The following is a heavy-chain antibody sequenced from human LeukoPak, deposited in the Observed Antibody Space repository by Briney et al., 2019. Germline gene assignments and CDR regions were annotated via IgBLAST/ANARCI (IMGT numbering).Heavy chain of an antibody. Sequence: ASVKVSCKASGYTFTGYYMHWVRQAPGQGLEWMGWINPNSGGTNYAQKFQGRVTMTRDTSISTAYMELSRLRSEDTAVYYCAIATYYYDSSGYYFDYWGQGTLVTVSS. CDR2: INPNSGGT. V-gene: IGHV1-2*02. D-gene: IGHD3-22*01. CDR1: GYTFTGYY. CDR3: AIATYYYDSSGYYFDY. J-gene: IGHJ4*02.